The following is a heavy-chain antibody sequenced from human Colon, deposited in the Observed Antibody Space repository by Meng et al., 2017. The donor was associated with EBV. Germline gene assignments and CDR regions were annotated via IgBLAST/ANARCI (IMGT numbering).Heavy chain of an antibody. J-gene: IGHJ5*02. Sequence: LQQWGPALLRPSETLSRSCAVYGGSFRDYYWTWIRHPPGKGLEWIGEIDHRGNTKYNPSLKSRVTISLDTSKKQFSLKVSSVTAADSAVYYCARRGPSGNFSPWSQGALVTVSS. CDR1: GGSFRDYY. CDR3: ARRGPSGNFSP. D-gene: IGHD3-10*01. CDR2: IDHRGNT. V-gene: IGHV4-34*01.